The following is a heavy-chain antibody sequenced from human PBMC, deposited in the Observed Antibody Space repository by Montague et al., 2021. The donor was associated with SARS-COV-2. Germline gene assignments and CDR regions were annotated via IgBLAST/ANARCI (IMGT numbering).Heavy chain of an antibody. Sequence: SLRLSCAASGFTFSSTGMHWVCQAPGKGLEWVAFVAYDGSQEDYSDSVRGRFSISRDNSKNILYLHMNTLRPEDTAMYYCAKSGPTRPAHFDYWGQGTLVTVSS. D-gene: IGHD1-1*01. CDR1: GFTFSSTG. CDR3: AKSGPTRPAHFDY. CDR2: VAYDGSQE. J-gene: IGHJ4*02. V-gene: IGHV3-30*18.